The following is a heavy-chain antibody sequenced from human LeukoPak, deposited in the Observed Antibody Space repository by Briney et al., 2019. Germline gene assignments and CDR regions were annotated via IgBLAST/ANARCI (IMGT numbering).Heavy chain of an antibody. CDR1: GYTFTGYY. Sequence: ASVKVSCKASGYTFTGYYIHWVRQAPGQGLEWMGWINPNSGGTNYAQKFQGRVTMTRDTSISTAYMELSRLRSDDTAVYCCARDNSSSWYSTEYYYYYMDVWGKGTTVTVSS. CDR2: INPNSGGT. CDR3: ARDNSSSWYSTEYYYYYMDV. D-gene: IGHD6-13*01. J-gene: IGHJ6*03. V-gene: IGHV1-2*02.